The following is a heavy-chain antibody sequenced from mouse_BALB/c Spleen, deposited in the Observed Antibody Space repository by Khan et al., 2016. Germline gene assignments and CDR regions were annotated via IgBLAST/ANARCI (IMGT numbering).Heavy chain of an antibody. V-gene: IGHV1-5*01. D-gene: IGHD2-3*01. CDR3: TRGRYDYLDY. Sequence: EVQLQESGTVLARPGASVKMSCKASGYTFISYWMHWVKQRPGQGLEWIGAIYPGNSNTSYNQKFKGKAKLTAVTSTSTAYMDLSSLTNEDSAVYYCTRGRYDYLDYWSQGTTLTVSS. CDR2: IYPGNSNT. J-gene: IGHJ2*01. CDR1: GYTFISYW.